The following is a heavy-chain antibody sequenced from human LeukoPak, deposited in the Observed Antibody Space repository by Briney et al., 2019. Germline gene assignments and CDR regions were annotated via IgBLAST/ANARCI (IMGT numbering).Heavy chain of an antibody. V-gene: IGHV3-48*01. J-gene: IGHJ4*02. CDR2: ISSSSSTI. D-gene: IGHD3-10*01. CDR1: GFTFSSYS. Sequence: GGSLRLYCAASGFTFSSYSMNWVRQAPGKGLEWVSYISSSSSTIYYADSVKGRFTISRDNAKNSLYLQMNSLRAEDTAVYYCARESMVDLWGQGTLVTVSS. CDR3: ARESMVDL.